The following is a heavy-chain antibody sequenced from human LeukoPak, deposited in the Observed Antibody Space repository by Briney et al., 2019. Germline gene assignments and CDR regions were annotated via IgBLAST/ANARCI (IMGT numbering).Heavy chain of an antibody. V-gene: IGHV3-33*01. Sequence: GSLRLSCAASGFTFSSYGMHWVRQAPGKGLEWVAVIWYDGSNKYYADSVKGRFTISRDNSKNTLYLQMNSLRAEDTAVYYCARDWRSYYNGNWFDPWGQGTLVTVSS. D-gene: IGHD3-10*01. CDR1: GFTFSSYG. CDR3: ARDWRSYYNGNWFDP. CDR2: IWYDGSNK. J-gene: IGHJ5*02.